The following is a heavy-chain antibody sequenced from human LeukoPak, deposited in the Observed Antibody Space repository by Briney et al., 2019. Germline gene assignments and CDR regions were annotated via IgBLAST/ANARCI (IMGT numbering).Heavy chain of an antibody. D-gene: IGHD2-2*01. CDR3: GVSSSSSKGSFDY. CDR1: GGSFSGYY. V-gene: IGHV4-34*01. CDR2: INHSGST. Sequence: SETLSLTCAVYGGSFSGYYWSWIRQPPGKGPGWIGEINHSGSTNYNPSLKSRVTISVDTSKNQFSLKLSSVTAADTAVYYCGVSSSSSKGSFDYWGQGTLVTVSS. J-gene: IGHJ4*02.